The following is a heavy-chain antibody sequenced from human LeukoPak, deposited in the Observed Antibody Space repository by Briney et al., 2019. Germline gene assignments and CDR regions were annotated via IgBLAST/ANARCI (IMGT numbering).Heavy chain of an antibody. CDR2: IFPSGGEI. Sequence: GGSLRLSCAASGFTFSTFAMIWVRQPPGKGLEWVSSIFPSGGEIHYADSVRGRFTISRDNSKSTLSLQMNSLRVEDTAIYYCAKDGVPSRWFGRNYFDYWGQGTLVTVSS. J-gene: IGHJ4*02. CDR3: AKDGVPSRWFGRNYFDY. CDR1: GFTFSTFA. V-gene: IGHV3-23*01. D-gene: IGHD3-10*01.